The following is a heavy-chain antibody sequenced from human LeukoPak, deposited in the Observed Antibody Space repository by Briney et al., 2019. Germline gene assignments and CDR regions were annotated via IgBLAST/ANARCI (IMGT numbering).Heavy chain of an antibody. CDR2: IYYSGST. Sequence: PSETLSLTCTVSGGSMSSYYWSWIRQPPGKGLEWIGYIYYSGSTNYNPSLKSRVTISVDTSKNHFSLNLSSVTAADTAVYYCARDGSRMTTTIWGQGTLVTVSS. CDR1: GGSMSSYY. CDR3: ARDGSRMTTTI. J-gene: IGHJ4*02. V-gene: IGHV4-59*01. D-gene: IGHD4/OR15-4a*01.